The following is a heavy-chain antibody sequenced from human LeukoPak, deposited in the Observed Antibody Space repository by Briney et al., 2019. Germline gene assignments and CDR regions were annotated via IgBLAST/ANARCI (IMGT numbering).Heavy chain of an antibody. CDR2: IYYTGDT. CDR1: GGSISTSSSYY. CDR3: ARLRGYTYGNPGY. J-gene: IGHJ4*02. Sequence: SENLSLTCTVSGGSISTSSSYYWGWIRQPPGKGLEWLGSIYYTGDTHYNSSLKSRVTISVDTSKNQFALKLTSVAAADTALYYCARLRGYTYGNPGYWGQGSLVTVSS. V-gene: IGHV4-39*01. D-gene: IGHD5-18*01.